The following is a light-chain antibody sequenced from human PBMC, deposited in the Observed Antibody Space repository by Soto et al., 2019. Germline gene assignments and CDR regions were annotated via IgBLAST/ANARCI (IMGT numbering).Light chain of an antibody. CDR3: QLYGRLPWT. J-gene: IGKJ1*01. Sequence: DIVLTQSPGTLSLSPWERAILSCRASQTVNNNYLAWCQQKPGQAPRLLIYGASRRATGIPDRFSGSASGTDFALPISRLERKDVAVYSCQLYGRLPWTFGQGTKVDIK. CDR2: GAS. CDR1: QTVNNNY. V-gene: IGKV3-20*01.